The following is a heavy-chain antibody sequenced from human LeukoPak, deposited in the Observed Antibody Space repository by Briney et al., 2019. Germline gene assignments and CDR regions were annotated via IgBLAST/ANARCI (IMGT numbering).Heavy chain of an antibody. J-gene: IGHJ6*02. CDR1: GGTFSSYA. CDR3: ACRVGSDYYYGMDV. CDR2: IIPIFGTA. V-gene: IGHV1-69*13. Sequence: VASVKVSCKASGGTFSSYAISWVRQAPGQGLEWMGGIIPIFGTANYAQKFQGRVTITADESTSTAYMELSSLRSEDTAVYYCACRVGSDYYYGMDVWGQGTTVTVSS. D-gene: IGHD1-26*01.